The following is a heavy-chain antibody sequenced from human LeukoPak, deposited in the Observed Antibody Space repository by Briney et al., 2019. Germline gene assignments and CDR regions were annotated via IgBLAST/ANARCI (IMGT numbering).Heavy chain of an antibody. Sequence: SETLSLTCTVSGGSISSYYWGWIRQPPGKGLEWIGTIFYSGSTYYNPSLKSRVTISVDTSKNQFSLKLSSVTAADTAVYYCAAFRQWLVILDYWGQGTLVTVSS. CDR1: GGSISSYY. CDR2: IFYSGST. D-gene: IGHD6-19*01. CDR3: AAFRQWLVILDY. J-gene: IGHJ4*02. V-gene: IGHV4-39*01.